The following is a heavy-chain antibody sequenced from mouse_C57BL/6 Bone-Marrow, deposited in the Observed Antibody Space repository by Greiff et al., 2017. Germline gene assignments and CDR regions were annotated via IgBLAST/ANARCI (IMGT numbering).Heavy chain of an antibody. CDR2: IYPGSGST. CDR3: AREKPRIYYGPPWFAY. D-gene: IGHD2-1*01. V-gene: IGHV1-55*01. CDR1: GYTFTSYW. Sequence: QVQLQQPGAELVKPGASVKMSCKASGYTFTSYWITWVKQRPGQGLEWIGDIYPGSGSTNYNEKFKSKATLTVDTSSSTAYMQLSSLTSEDSAVYYCAREKPRIYYGPPWFAYWGQGTLVTVSA. J-gene: IGHJ3*01.